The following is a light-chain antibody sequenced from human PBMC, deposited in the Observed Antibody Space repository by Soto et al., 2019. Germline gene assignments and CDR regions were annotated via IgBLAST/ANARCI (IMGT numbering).Light chain of an antibody. CDR2: GAS. CDR1: QSISTY. CDR3: QQRKSWPPT. Sequence: VLTQSPATLSLSLGERATLSCRAGQSISTYLAWYQQRSGQGPRLLIYGASNRAPGIPARFSGSGSGTDFTLTISSLEPEDFAVYFCQQRKSWPPTFGGGTKVEIK. V-gene: IGKV3-11*01. J-gene: IGKJ4*01.